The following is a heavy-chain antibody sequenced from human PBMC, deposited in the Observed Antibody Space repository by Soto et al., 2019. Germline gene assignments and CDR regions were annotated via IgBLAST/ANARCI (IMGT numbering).Heavy chain of an antibody. Sequence: SETLSLTCAVYGGSFSGYYWSWIRQPPGKGLEWIGEINHSGSTNYNPSLKSRVTISVDTSKNQFSLKLSSVTAADTAVYYCASVIYSGYDLAWFDPWGQGTLVTAPQ. V-gene: IGHV4-34*01. D-gene: IGHD5-12*01. CDR1: GGSFSGYY. CDR2: INHSGST. CDR3: ASVIYSGYDLAWFDP. J-gene: IGHJ5*02.